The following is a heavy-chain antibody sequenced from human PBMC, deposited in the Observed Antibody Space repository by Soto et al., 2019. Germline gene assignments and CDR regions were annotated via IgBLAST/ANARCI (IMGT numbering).Heavy chain of an antibody. V-gene: IGHV3-23*01. D-gene: IGHD3-22*01. CDR2: ISGSGGST. CDR1: GFTFSSYA. Sequence: EVQLLESGGGLVQPGGSLRLSCAASGFTFSSYAMSWVRQAPGKGLEWVSAISGSGGSTYYADPVKGRFTISRDNSKNTLYLQMNSLRAEDTAVYYCAKDPYDTGAFDIWGQGTMVTVSS. J-gene: IGHJ3*02. CDR3: AKDPYDTGAFDI.